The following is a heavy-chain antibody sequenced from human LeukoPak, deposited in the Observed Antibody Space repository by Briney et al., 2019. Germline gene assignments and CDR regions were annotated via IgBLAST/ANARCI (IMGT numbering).Heavy chain of an antibody. CDR1: GYTFTSYG. J-gene: IGHJ4*02. V-gene: IGHV1-18*01. Sequence: ASAKVSCKASGYTFTSYGISWVRQAPGQGLEWMGWISAYNGNTNYAQKLQGRVTMTTDTSTSTAYMELRSLRSDDTAVYYCARGLLWFGELSPQIDYWGQGTLVTVSS. D-gene: IGHD3-10*01. CDR3: ARGLLWFGELSPQIDY. CDR2: ISAYNGNT.